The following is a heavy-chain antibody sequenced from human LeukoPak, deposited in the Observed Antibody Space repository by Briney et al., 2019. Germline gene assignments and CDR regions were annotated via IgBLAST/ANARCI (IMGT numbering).Heavy chain of an antibody. Sequence: SETLSLTCTVSGDSLSSHYWSWIRQPPGKGLEWIGYIYGSGSTHYDPSLRSRVTISEDTSKNQFSLKLSSVTAADTAVFYCARDVGWYSHDSWGQGTLVTVSS. CDR3: ARDVGWYSHDS. J-gene: IGHJ4*02. V-gene: IGHV4-4*08. D-gene: IGHD6-19*01. CDR2: IYGSGST. CDR1: GDSLSSHY.